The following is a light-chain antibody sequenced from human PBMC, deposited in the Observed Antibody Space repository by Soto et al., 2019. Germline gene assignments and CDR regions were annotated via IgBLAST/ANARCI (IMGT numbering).Light chain of an antibody. CDR2: EVN. CDR1: SSDVGGYNY. V-gene: IGLV2-8*01. CDR3: SSYAGSSNV. Sequence: QSVLTQPPSASGSPGQSVAISCTGTSSDVGGYNYVSWYQQHPGKAPKLMIYEVNKRPSGVPDRFSGSKSGNPASLTVSVLQAEDEADYYCSSYAGSSNVFGTGTKVTVL. J-gene: IGLJ1*01.